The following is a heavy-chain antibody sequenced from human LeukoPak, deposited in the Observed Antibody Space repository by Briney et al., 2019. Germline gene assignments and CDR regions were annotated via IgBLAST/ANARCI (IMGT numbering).Heavy chain of an antibody. V-gene: IGHV1-8*01. J-gene: IGHJ6*03. D-gene: IGHD1-26*01. CDR3: ARVGATGLNYYYYMDV. Sequence: ASVKASCKASGYTFTSYDLYWVRQATGQGLEWMGWMNPNSGNTGYAQKFQGRVTMTRNTSISTAYMELSSLRSEDTAVYYCARVGATGLNYYYYMDVWGKGTTVTISS. CDR2: MNPNSGNT. CDR1: GYTFTSYD.